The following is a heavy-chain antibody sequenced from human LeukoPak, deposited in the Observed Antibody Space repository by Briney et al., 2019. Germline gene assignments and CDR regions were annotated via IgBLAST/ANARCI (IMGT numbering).Heavy chain of an antibody. D-gene: IGHD5-12*01. CDR1: GGSFSGYY. CDR3: ASGTSGYAYEDYFGY. Sequence: SETLSLTCAVYGGSFSGYYWSWIRQPPGKGLEWIGEINHSGSTIYNPSLKSRVTISLDTSKNQFSLKLSSVTAADTAVYYCASGTSGYAYEDYFGYWGQGTLVTVSS. V-gene: IGHV4-34*01. CDR2: INHSGST. J-gene: IGHJ4*02.